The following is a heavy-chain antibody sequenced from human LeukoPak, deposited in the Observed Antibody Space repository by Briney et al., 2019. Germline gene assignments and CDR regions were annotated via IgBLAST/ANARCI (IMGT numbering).Heavy chain of an antibody. D-gene: IGHD2-2*01. J-gene: IGHJ4*02. CDR3: AKSFRSTSLDY. V-gene: IGHV3-30*18. CDR1: GFTFSSYG. CDR2: ISYDGGNK. Sequence: GGSLRLSCAASGFTFSSYGMHWVRQAPGKGLEWVAVISYDGGNKYYADSVKGRFTISRDNSKNTLYLQMNSLRAEDTAVYYCAKSFRSTSLDYWGQGTLVTVSS.